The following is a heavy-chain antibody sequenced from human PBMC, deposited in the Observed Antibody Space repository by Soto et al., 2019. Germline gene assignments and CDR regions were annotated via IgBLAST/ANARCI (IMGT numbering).Heavy chain of an antibody. CDR1: GFTFSDYY. CDR2: ISSSSDYT. CDR3: AREDYYDGSGYYSY. D-gene: IGHD3-22*01. Sequence: QVQLVESGGGLVQPGGSLRLSCAASGFTFSDYYMSWIRQAPGKGLEWVSYISSSSDYTNYADSVKGRFTISRDNAKNSLYLQMNSLRAEDTAVYYCAREDYYDGSGYYSYWGQGTLVSVSS. J-gene: IGHJ4*02. V-gene: IGHV3-11*05.